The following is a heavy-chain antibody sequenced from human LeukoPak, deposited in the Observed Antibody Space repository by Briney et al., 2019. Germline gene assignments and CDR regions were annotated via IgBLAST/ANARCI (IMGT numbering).Heavy chain of an antibody. V-gene: IGHV3-11*04. CDR2: ISSSGSTI. J-gene: IGHJ4*02. CDR1: GFTFSDYY. D-gene: IGHD2/OR15-2a*01. Sequence: AGGSLRLSCAASGFTFSDYYMSWIRQAPGKGLEWVSYISSSGSTIYYADSVKGRFTISRDNSKNTLYLQMDSLRAEDTAVYYCAKDRAQVNSVYYFDYWGQGTLVTVSS. CDR3: AKDRAQVNSVYYFDY.